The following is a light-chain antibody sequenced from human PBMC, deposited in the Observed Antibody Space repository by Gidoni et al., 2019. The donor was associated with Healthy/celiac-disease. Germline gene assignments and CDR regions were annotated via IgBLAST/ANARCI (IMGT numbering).Light chain of an antibody. V-gene: IGKV3-20*01. CDR3: QQYGSSPLLT. J-gene: IGKJ4*01. CDR1: QRVSSSY. CDR2: GAS. Sequence: EIVLTQSPGTLSLSPGERATLSCRASQRVSSSYLAWYQQTPGQAPRLLIYGASSRAPGIPDRFSGSGSGTDFNLTISSLEPEDFAVYYCQQYGSSPLLTFGGGTKVEIK.